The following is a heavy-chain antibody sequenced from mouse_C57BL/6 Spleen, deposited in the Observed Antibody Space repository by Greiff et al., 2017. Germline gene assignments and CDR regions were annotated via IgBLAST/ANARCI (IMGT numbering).Heavy chain of an antibody. D-gene: IGHD1-1*01. CDR3: ARVPSFITAMDY. CDR2: INYDGSST. V-gene: IGHV5-16*01. J-gene: IGHJ4*01. CDR1: GFTFSDYY. Sequence: EVKLMESEGGLVQPGSSMKLSCTASGFTFSDYYMAWVRQVPEKGLEWVANINYDGSSTYYLDSLKSRFIISRDNAKNILYLQMSSLKSEDTATYYCARVPSFITAMDYWGQGTSVTVSS.